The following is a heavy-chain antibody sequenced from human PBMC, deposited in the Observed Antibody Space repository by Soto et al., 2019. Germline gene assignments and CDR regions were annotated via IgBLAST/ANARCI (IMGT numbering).Heavy chain of an antibody. CDR1: GFTFSSYG. V-gene: IGHV3-33*01. Sequence: PGGSLRLSCAASGFTFSSYGMHWVRQAPGKGLEWVAVIWYDGSNKYYADSVKGRFTISRDNSKNTLYLQMNSLRAEDTAVYHCARDNDSSGPTDAFDIWGQGTMVTVSS. D-gene: IGHD3-22*01. J-gene: IGHJ3*02. CDR3: ARDNDSSGPTDAFDI. CDR2: IWYDGSNK.